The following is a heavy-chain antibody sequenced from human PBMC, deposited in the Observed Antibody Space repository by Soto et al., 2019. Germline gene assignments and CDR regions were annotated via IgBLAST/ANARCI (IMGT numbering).Heavy chain of an antibody. Sequence: QVQLQESGPGLVKPSETLSLTCTVSVGSISSYYWSWILQPPGKGLEWIGYIYYSGSTNYNPSLKSRVTISVDTSKNQFSLKLSSVTAADTAVYYCARGGLWWSYWGQGTLVTVSS. D-gene: IGHD2-21*01. J-gene: IGHJ4*02. CDR3: ARGGLWWSY. V-gene: IGHV4-59*01. CDR2: IYYSGST. CDR1: VGSISSYY.